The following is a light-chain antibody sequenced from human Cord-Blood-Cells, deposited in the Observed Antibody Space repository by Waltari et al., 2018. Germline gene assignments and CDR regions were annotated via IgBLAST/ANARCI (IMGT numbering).Light chain of an antibody. CDR1: SSDVGSYNL. Sequence: QSALTQPASVSGSPGQSITISCTGTSSDVGSYNLVSWYQQHPGKAPKLMIYEVSKRPSGVSNRFSVSKSGNTASLTISGLQAEDEADYYCCSYAGSNYVFGTGTKVTVL. CDR2: EVS. CDR3: CSYAGSNYV. J-gene: IGLJ1*01. V-gene: IGLV2-23*02.